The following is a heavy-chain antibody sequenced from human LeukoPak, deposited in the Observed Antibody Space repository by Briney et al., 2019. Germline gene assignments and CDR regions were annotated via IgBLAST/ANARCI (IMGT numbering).Heavy chain of an antibody. Sequence: SETLSLTCAVYGGSFSGYYWSWIRQPPGKGLEWIGEINHSGSTNYNPSLKSRVTISVDKSKNQFSLKLSSVTAADTAVYYYARDVVVPAAMRPTNWFDPWGQGTLVTVSS. D-gene: IGHD2-2*01. CDR1: GGSFSGYY. CDR3: ARDVVVPAAMRPTNWFDP. CDR2: INHSGST. V-gene: IGHV4-34*01. J-gene: IGHJ5*02.